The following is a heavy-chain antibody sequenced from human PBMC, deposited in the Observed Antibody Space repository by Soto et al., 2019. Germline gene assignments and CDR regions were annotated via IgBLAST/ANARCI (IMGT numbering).Heavy chain of an antibody. CDR3: AKGAGSDYDFWSGYYTG. V-gene: IGHV3-23*04. D-gene: IGHD3-3*01. J-gene: IGHJ4*02. Sequence: VQLVQSGAEVKKPGSSVKVSCKASGGTFSSYAISWVRQAPGKGLEWVSTISGSGGSTYYADSVKGRFTISRDNSKNTLYLQMNSLRAEDTAVYYCAKGAGSDYDFWSGYYTGWGQGTLVTVSS. CDR1: GGTFSSYA. CDR2: ISGSGGST.